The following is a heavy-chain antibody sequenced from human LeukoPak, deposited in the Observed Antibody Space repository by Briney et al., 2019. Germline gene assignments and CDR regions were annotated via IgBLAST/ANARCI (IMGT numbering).Heavy chain of an antibody. J-gene: IGHJ4*02. V-gene: IGHV3-48*04. CDR1: GFIFSSYG. CDR3: ARENYGDYGGY. D-gene: IGHD4-17*01. CDR2: ISSSGSTI. Sequence: GGSLRLSCAASGFIFSSYGMNWVRQAPGKGLEWVSYISSSGSTIYYADSAKGRFTISRDNAKNSLYLQMNSLRAEDTAVYYCARENYGDYGGYWGQGTLVTVSS.